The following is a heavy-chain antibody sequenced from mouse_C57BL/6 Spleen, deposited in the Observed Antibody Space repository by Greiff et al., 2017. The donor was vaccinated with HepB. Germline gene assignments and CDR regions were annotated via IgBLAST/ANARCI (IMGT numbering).Heavy chain of an antibody. CDR1: GYSFTSYY. D-gene: IGHD1-1*01. CDR2: IYPGSGNT. V-gene: IGHV1-66*01. J-gene: IGHJ4*01. Sequence: QVQLQQSGPELVKPGASVKISCKASGYSFTSYYIHWVKQRPGQGLEWIGWIYPGSGNTKYNEKFKGKATLTADTSSSTAYMQLSSLTSEDSAVYYCASGLLRYGSSYYAMDYWGQGTSVTVSS. CDR3: ASGLLRYGSSYYAMDY.